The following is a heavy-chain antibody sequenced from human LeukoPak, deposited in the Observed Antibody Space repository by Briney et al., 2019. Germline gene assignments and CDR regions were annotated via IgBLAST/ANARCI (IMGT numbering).Heavy chain of an antibody. CDR1: GGSFSGYY. Sequence: SETLSLTGAVYGGSFSGYYWSWIRQPPGKGLEWIGEINHSGSTNYNPSLKSRVTISVDTSKNQFSLKLSSVTAADTAVYYCARGAYYYGSGSCVSSGMDVWGKGTTVTVSS. CDR3: ARGAYYYGSGSCVSSGMDV. CDR2: INHSGST. J-gene: IGHJ6*04. V-gene: IGHV4-34*01. D-gene: IGHD3-10*01.